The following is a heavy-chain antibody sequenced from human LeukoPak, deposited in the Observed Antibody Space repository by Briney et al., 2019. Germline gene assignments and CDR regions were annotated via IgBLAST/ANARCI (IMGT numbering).Heavy chain of an antibody. D-gene: IGHD3/OR15-3a*01. CDR2: MNPNSGNT. CDR3: ARVGLGLNLNWFDP. Sequence: ASVKVSCKASGYTFTSYDINWVRQATGQGLEWMGWMNPNSGNTGYAQKFQGRVTITRNTSISTAYMELSSLRSGDTAVYYCARVGLGLNLNWFDPWGQGTLVTVSS. J-gene: IGHJ5*02. CDR1: GYTFTSYD. V-gene: IGHV1-8*03.